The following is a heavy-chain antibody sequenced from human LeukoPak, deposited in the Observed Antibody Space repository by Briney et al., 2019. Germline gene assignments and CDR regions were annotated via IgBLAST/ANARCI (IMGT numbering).Heavy chain of an antibody. D-gene: IGHD2-21*02. CDR2: ISSNGGTT. CDR1: GFTFSSYA. V-gene: IGHV3-64D*06. CDR3: VKDWVVEVTARGPFDY. J-gene: IGHJ4*02. Sequence: TGGSLRLSCSASGFTFSSYAMHWVRQAPGKGLECVSVISSNGGTTYYADSVKGRFIISRDNSKNTLYLQMSSLRAEDTAVYYCVKDWVVEVTARGPFDYWGQGTLVTVSS.